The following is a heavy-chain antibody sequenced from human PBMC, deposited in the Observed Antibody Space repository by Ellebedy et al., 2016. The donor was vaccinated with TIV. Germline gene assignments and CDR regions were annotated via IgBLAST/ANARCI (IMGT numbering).Heavy chain of an antibody. J-gene: IGHJ6*03. CDR2: IYSGGST. CDR1: GFTVSRNY. D-gene: IGHD3-3*01. Sequence: GGSLRLSXAASGFTVSRNYMSWVRQAPGKGLEWVSVIYSGGSTYYADSVKGRFTISRDNSKNTLYLQMNSLRGEDTAVYYCARNEEWAYYMDVWGKGTTVTVSS. V-gene: IGHV3-53*01. CDR3: ARNEEWAYYMDV.